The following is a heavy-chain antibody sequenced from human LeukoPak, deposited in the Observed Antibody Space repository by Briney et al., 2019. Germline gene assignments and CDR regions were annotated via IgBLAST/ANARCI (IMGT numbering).Heavy chain of an antibody. D-gene: IGHD1-1*01. J-gene: IGHJ5*02. CDR2: INPSHDYK. V-gene: IGHV3-21*06. Sequence: PGGSLRLSCAASGFTFRTYTMNWVRQAPGKGLEWVSSINPSHDYKFYADSVRGRFTISRDNAKSSLYLHMTSLRAEDTAVYYCAREGTAGTNLNWFDPWGQGTLVTVSS. CDR1: GFTFRTYT. CDR3: AREGTAGTNLNWFDP.